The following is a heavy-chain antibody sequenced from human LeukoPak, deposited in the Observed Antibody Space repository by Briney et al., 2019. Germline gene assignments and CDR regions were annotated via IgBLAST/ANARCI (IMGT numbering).Heavy chain of an antibody. J-gene: IGHJ4*02. CDR3: ARLWFGELLPFDY. V-gene: IGHV1-2*02. CDR2: INPNSGGT. Sequence: ASVKVSCKGSGYTFTDYYMHWVRQAPGQGLEWMGWINPNSGGTNYAQKFQGRVTMTRDTSISTAYMELSRLRSDDTAVYYCARLWFGELLPFDYWGQGTLVTVSS. D-gene: IGHD3-10*01. CDR1: GYTFTDYY.